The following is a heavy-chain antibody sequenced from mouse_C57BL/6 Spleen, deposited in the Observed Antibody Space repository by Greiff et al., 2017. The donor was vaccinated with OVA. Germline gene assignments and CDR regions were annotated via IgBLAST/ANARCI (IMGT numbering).Heavy chain of an antibody. CDR2: IDPSDSYT. CDR1: GYTFTSYW. D-gene: IGHD1-1*01. Sequence: QVQLQQSGAELVMPGASVKLSCKASGYTFTSYWMHWVKQRPGQGLEWIGEIDPSDSYTNYNQKFKGKSTLTVDKSSSTAYMQLSSLTSEDSAVYYCARRTYGRGDWYFDVWGTGTTVTVSS. J-gene: IGHJ1*03. CDR3: ARRTYGRGDWYFDV. V-gene: IGHV1-69*01.